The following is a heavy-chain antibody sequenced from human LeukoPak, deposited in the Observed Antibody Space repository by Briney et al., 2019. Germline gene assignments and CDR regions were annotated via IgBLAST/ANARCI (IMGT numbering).Heavy chain of an antibody. CDR1: GFTFSSYG. CDR3: AKDQGGGYYDSSGYTFDY. V-gene: IGHV3-30*02. CDR2: IRYDGSNK. Sequence: GGSLRLSCAASGFTFSSYGMHWVRQAPGKGLEWVAFIRYDGSNKYYADSVKGRFTISRDNSKNTLYLQMNSLRAEDTAVYYCAKDQGGGYYDSSGYTFDYWGQGTLVTVSS. D-gene: IGHD3-22*01. J-gene: IGHJ4*02.